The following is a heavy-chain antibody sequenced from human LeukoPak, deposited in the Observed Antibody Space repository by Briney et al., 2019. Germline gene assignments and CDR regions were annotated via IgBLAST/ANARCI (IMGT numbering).Heavy chain of an antibody. Sequence: SETLSLTCTVSGGSISSYYWSWIRQPPGKGLEWIGYIYYSGSTNYNPSLKSRVTISVDTSKNQFSLKLSSVTAADTAVYYCARAQTAGDDAFDIWGQGTMVTVSS. V-gene: IGHV4-59*08. CDR1: GGSISSYY. J-gene: IGHJ3*02. CDR3: ARAQTAGDDAFDI. CDR2: IYYSGST. D-gene: IGHD3-10*01.